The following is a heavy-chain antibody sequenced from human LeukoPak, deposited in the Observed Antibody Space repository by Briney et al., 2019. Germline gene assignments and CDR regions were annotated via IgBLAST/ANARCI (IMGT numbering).Heavy chain of an antibody. CDR1: GGSISSSSYY. Sequence: SETLSLTCTVSGGSISSSSYYWSWIRQPPGKGLEWIGYIYYSGSTNYNPSLKSRVTISVDTSKNQFSLKLSSVTAADTAVYYCARGDDILTGYSDAFDIWGQGTMVTVSS. V-gene: IGHV4-61*01. D-gene: IGHD3-9*01. CDR2: IYYSGST. CDR3: ARGDDILTGYSDAFDI. J-gene: IGHJ3*02.